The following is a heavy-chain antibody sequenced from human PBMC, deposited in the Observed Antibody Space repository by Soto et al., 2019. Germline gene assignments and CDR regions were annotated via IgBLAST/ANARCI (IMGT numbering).Heavy chain of an antibody. Sequence: GVSLRLSFAASGLTFRSYWMHWVRQAPGKGLVWVSRINTDGSVAMYVDSVKGRFTISRDNAKNTLYLHMNSLRTEDTALYYCAKGDYSNYVVSSLDYWGQGTLVTVSS. CDR3: AKGDYSNYVVSSLDY. V-gene: IGHV3-74*03. CDR1: GLTFRSYW. CDR2: INTDGSVA. J-gene: IGHJ4*02. D-gene: IGHD4-4*01.